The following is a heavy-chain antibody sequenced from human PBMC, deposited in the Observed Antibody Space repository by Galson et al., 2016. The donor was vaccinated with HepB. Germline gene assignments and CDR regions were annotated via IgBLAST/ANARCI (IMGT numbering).Heavy chain of an antibody. V-gene: IGHV3-74*01. CDR1: GFTFTSHW. CDR2: INDDGRST. J-gene: IGHJ4*02. CDR3: ARKSNLGYGSGFDY. D-gene: IGHD3-10*01. Sequence: SLRLSCAASGFTFTSHWMHWVRQAPGEGLVWVSRINDDGRSTIYADSVTGRFAISRDNAKNTLYLQMNSLRAEDTAVYYCARKSNLGYGSGFDYWGQGTLVTVSS.